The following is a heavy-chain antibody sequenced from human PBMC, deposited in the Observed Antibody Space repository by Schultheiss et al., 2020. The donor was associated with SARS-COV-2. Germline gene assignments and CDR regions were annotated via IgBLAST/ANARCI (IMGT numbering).Heavy chain of an antibody. D-gene: IGHD3-16*01. J-gene: IGHJ5*02. CDR3: ARGGGNWFDP. CDR1: GYMFTSYG. V-gene: IGHV1-46*01. CDR2: IIPSGGST. Sequence: ASVKVSCKASGYMFTSYGISWVRQAPGQGLEWMGIIIPSGGSTTYAQKFQGRVTMTRDTSTSTVYMELSSLRSEDTAVYYCARGGGNWFDPWGQGTLVTVSS.